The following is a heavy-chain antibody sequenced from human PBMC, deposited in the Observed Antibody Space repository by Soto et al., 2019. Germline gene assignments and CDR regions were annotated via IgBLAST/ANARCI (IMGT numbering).Heavy chain of an antibody. J-gene: IGHJ4*02. V-gene: IGHV4-59*01. CDR3: ARDTPEGFDY. Sequence: SETLSLTCTVSGGSISSYYWSWIRQPPGKGLEWIGYIYYSGSTNYNPSLKSRVTISVDTSKNQFSLKLSSVTAADTAVYYCARDTPEGFDYWGQGTLVTVSS. CDR2: IYYSGST. CDR1: GGSISSYY.